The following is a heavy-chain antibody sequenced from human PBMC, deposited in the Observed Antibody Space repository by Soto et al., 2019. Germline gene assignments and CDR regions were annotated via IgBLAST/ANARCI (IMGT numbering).Heavy chain of an antibody. CDR1: GFTFSSYG. D-gene: IGHD6-6*01. V-gene: IGHV3-33*01. Sequence: QVQLVESGGGVVQPGRSLRLSCAASGFTFSSYGMHWVRQAPGKGLEWVAVIWYDGSNKYYADSVKGRFTISRDNSKNTLYLQMNSLRAEDTAVYYCARDDPSSSSVGGRFGGFDYWGQGTLVTVSS. CDR2: IWYDGSNK. J-gene: IGHJ4*02. CDR3: ARDDPSSSSVGGRFGGFDY.